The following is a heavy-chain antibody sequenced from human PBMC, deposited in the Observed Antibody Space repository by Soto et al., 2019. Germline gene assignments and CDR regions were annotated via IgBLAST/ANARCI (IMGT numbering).Heavy chain of an antibody. D-gene: IGHD2-15*01. V-gene: IGHV4-34*01. CDR3: ARGGRGTLVVAGITPPFEY. J-gene: IGHJ4*02. Sequence: QVQLQQWGAGLLKPSETLSLTCDVYGGSFVGYYWTWIRQPPGKGLEWIGQIIHRGSTNYNPSLQSRVTQSGDTSKNPVSLEPAFVTAAVTDVYYCARGGRGTLVVAGITPPFEYWGQGTLVTVSS. CDR2: IIHRGST. CDR1: GGSFVGYY.